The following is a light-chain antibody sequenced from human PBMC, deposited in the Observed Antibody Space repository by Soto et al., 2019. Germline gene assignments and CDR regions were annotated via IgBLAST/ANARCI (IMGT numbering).Light chain of an antibody. J-gene: IGLJ3*02. CDR2: EVT. Sequence: QSALTQPASVSGSPGQSITISCTGTSSDVGSSNLVSWYQHHPGKAPKLIIYEVTKRPSGVSPRFSGSQSGDTASLTISGLQADDEADYFCCSRVFGGGTKLTVL. CDR3: CSRV. CDR1: SSDVGSSNL. V-gene: IGLV2-23*02.